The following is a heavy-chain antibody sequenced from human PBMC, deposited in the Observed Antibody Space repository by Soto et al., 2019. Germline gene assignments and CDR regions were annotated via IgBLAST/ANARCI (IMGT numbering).Heavy chain of an antibody. CDR3: ARDYDILTGYNYYYGMDV. V-gene: IGHV1-18*04. CDR1: GYTFTSYG. CDR2: ISAYNGNT. J-gene: IGHJ6*02. Sequence: SVEVSCKASGYTFTSYGISWVRQAPGQGLEWMGWISAYNGNTNYAQKLQGRVTMTTDTSTSTAYMELRSLRSDDTAVYYCARDYDILTGYNYYYGMDVWGQGTTVTVSS. D-gene: IGHD3-9*01.